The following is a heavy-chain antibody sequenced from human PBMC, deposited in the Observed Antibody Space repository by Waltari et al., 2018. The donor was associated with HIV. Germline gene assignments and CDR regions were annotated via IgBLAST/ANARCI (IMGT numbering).Heavy chain of an antibody. CDR1: GGSFSGYY. D-gene: IGHD6-13*01. CDR2: VNHVGSA. V-gene: IGHV4-34*02. CDR3: VRGYAAAAPYYGLDV. Sequence: VRLESWGTGPLKPSETLSLSCSVYGGSFSGYYWSWIRQFPERGLEWIAEVNHVGSAKYNPSVESRVSISVDTSKKQFYLKVRSVTAADTAVYYCVRGYAAAAPYYGLDVWGQGTAVSVSS. J-gene: IGHJ6*02.